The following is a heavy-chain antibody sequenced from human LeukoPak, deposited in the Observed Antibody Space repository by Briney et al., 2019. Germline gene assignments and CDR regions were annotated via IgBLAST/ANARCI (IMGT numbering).Heavy chain of an antibody. V-gene: IGHV4-59*01. CDR3: ARDRVVFDY. Sequence: PSETLSLTCTVSGDSISSYYWSWIRQPPGKGLEWIGYIYYSGSTNYNPSLKSRVTISVDTSKNQFSLKLSSVTAADTAVYYCARDRVVFDYWGQGTLVTVSS. D-gene: IGHD3-10*01. J-gene: IGHJ4*02. CDR2: IYYSGST. CDR1: GDSISSYY.